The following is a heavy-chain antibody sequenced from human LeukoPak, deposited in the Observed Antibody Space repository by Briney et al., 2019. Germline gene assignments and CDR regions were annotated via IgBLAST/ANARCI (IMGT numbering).Heavy chain of an antibody. V-gene: IGHV3-74*01. J-gene: IGHJ4*02. Sequence: GGSLRLSCAASGFTFDDYAMHWVRQAPGKGLEWVSRISSDGSTTNYAASVKGRFTISRDNAKNTLYLQMNSLRADDTAVYYCARGGSGIDYWGQGTLVTVSS. CDR3: ARGGSGIDY. CDR1: GFTFDDYA. D-gene: IGHD2-15*01. CDR2: ISSDGSTT.